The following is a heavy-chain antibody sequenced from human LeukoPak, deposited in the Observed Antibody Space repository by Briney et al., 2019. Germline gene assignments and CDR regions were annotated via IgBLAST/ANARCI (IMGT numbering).Heavy chain of an antibody. CDR2: INHSGST. V-gene: IGHV4-34*01. CDR3: ARLTPYYDFWSGYYHDAFDI. J-gene: IGHJ3*02. D-gene: IGHD3-3*01. Sequence: SETLSLTCAVYGGSFSGYYWSWIRQPPGKGLEWIGEINHSGSTNYNPSLKSRVTILVDTSRNQFSLMLSSVTAADTAVYYCARLTPYYDFWSGYYHDAFDIWGQGTMVTVSS. CDR1: GGSFSGYY.